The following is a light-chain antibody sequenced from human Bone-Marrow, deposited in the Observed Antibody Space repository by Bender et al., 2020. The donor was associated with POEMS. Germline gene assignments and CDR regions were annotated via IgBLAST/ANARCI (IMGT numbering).Light chain of an antibody. CDR2: SNN. J-gene: IGLJ3*02. Sequence: LTQPTSASGTPGQRVTISCSGSRSNIGAHAVNWYQQLPGTAPKLLIYSNNQRPSGVPDRFSGSKSGTSASLAISGLQSEDEADYYCSAWEDSLNGWVFGGGTKLTVL. V-gene: IGLV1-44*01. CDR3: SAWEDSLNGWV. CDR1: RSNIGAHA.